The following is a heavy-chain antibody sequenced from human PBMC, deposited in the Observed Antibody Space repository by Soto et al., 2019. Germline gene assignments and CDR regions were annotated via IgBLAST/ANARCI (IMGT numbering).Heavy chain of an antibody. CDR1: GGSFSGYF. J-gene: IGHJ4*01. CDR3: ARARVAYFFDY. D-gene: IGHD3-3*01. V-gene: IGHV4-34*01. Sequence: PSETLSLTCAVSGGSFSGYFWSWIRQSPGKGLAWIGEINDSGSAKYTPSLKSRVTISLDTSKNQFSLTLGSVTAADTAVYYCARARVAYFFDYWGHGTLVTVSS. CDR2: INDSGSA.